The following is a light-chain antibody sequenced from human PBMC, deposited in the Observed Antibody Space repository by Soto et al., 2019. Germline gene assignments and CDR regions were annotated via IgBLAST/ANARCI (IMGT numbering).Light chain of an antibody. J-gene: IGLJ1*01. CDR3: LSADSSSTYV. CDR2: KDS. Sequence: SYELTQPPSVSVSLGQMARITCSGEALPKKYAYWYQQKPGQFPVLVIYKDSERPSGIPERFSGSSSGTIVTLTISGVQAEDEADYYCLSADSSSTYVFGTGTKLTVL. V-gene: IGLV3-16*01. CDR1: ALPKKY.